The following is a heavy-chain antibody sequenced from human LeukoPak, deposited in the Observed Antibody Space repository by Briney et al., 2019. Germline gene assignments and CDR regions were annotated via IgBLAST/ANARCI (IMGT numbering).Heavy chain of an antibody. CDR2: IYPGDSDT. D-gene: IGHD3-22*01. CDR1: GYSFTSYW. CDR3: ASPGERGGYYHDSSGYPDAFDI. V-gene: IGHV5-51*01. Sequence: GESLKISCKGSGYSFTSYWIGWVRQMPGKGLEWMGIIYPGDSDTRYSPSFQGQVTISADKSISTAYLQWSSLKASDTAMYYCASPGERGGYYHDSSGYPDAFDIWGQGTMVTVSS. J-gene: IGHJ3*02.